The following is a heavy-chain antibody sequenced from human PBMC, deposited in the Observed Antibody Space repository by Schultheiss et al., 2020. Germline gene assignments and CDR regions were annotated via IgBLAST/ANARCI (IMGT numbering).Heavy chain of an antibody. D-gene: IGHD6-13*01. CDR3: ATGIAAAGTDY. J-gene: IGHJ4*02. Sequence: ASVKVSCKASGYIFTDYYIHWVRQAPGQGLEWMGWINLNTGVTKSAQKFEGGVIMTRDTSISTAYMELNSLRAEDTAVYYCATGIAAAGTDYWGQGTLVNVYS. V-gene: IGHV1-2*02. CDR1: GYIFTDYY. CDR2: INLNTGVT.